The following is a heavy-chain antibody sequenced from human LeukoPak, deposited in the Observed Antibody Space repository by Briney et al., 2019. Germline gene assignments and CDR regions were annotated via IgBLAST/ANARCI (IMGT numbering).Heavy chain of an antibody. Sequence: TSETLSLTCTVSGGSISSGDYYWSWIRQPPGKGLEWIGYIYYSGSTYYNPSLKSRVTMSVDTSKNQFSLKLSSVTAADTAVYYCARGGKAAVRFDLWGRGTLVTVSS. CDR1: GGSISSGDYY. V-gene: IGHV4-30-4*01. J-gene: IGHJ2*01. D-gene: IGHD2-15*01. CDR3: ARGGKAAVRFDL. CDR2: IYYSGST.